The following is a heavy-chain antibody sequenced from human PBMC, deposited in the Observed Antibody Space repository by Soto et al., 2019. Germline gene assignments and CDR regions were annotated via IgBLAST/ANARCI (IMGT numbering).Heavy chain of an antibody. CDR1: GFTFNDFE. V-gene: IGHV3-48*03. J-gene: IGHJ4*02. D-gene: IGHD3-10*01. CDR3: ARGVGRFPY. Sequence: EVQLLESGGGLVQPGGSLRLSCGVSGFTFNDFEMNWVRQAPGKGLEWLAYIDGSGTTKKYAGSVRGRFTISRDNPNNSLFLQMSSLSAADTAIYYCARGVGRFPYWGQGTVVSVSS. CDR2: IDGSGTTK.